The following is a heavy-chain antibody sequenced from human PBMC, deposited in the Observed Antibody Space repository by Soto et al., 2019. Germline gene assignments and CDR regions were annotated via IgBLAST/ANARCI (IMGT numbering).Heavy chain of an antibody. CDR2: IDPSDSYT. CDR1: GYSFTSYW. Sequence: GESLKISCKGSGYSFTSYWISWVRQMPGKGLEWMGRIDPSDSYTNYSPSFQGHVTISADKPISTAYLQWSSLKASDTAMYYCARHGGYNDLYYYGMDVWGQGTTVTVSS. V-gene: IGHV5-10-1*01. J-gene: IGHJ6*02. D-gene: IGHD5-12*01. CDR3: ARHGGYNDLYYYGMDV.